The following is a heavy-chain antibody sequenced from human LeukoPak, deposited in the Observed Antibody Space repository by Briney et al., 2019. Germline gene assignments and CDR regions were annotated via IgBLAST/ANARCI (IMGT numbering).Heavy chain of an antibody. Sequence: GGSLRLSCAASGFTFSSYGMHWVRQAPGKGLEWVAVIRYDGSNKYYADSVKGRFTISRDNSKNTLYLQMNSLRAEDTAVYYCAREAAAILIKYYYYGMDVWGQGTTVTVSS. CDR1: GFTFSSYG. CDR2: IRYDGSNK. CDR3: AREAAAILIKYYYYGMDV. V-gene: IGHV3-33*01. D-gene: IGHD2-21*02. J-gene: IGHJ6*02.